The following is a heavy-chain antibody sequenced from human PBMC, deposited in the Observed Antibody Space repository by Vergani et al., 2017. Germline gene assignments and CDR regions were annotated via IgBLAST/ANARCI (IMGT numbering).Heavy chain of an antibody. D-gene: IGHD3-9*01. CDR2: ISSSSGSI. CDR1: GLTFSSYS. Sequence: EVKLGESGGGLVKPGGSLGLSGAASGLTFSSYSRNGVRKAQGKGRGWVSSISSSSGSIYYADSVKGRFTISRDNAKNSLFLQMNSLRAEATAVYYCERVGYYDISCQGPCFDYWGQGTLVTVSS. CDR3: ERVGYYDISCQGPCFDY. J-gene: IGHJ4*02. V-gene: IGHV3-21*01.